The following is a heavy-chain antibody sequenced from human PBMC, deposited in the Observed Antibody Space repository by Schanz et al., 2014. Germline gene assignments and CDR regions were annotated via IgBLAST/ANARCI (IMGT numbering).Heavy chain of an antibody. J-gene: IGHJ4*02. D-gene: IGHD3-10*01. V-gene: IGHV3-53*01. Sequence: EVQLAESGGGLIQPGGSLRLSCVVSGFSVSNTYMHWVRQPPGKWLEWVSVINSAGTTYYADSVKGRFTFSRDSSKNTVYLQMDSLRADDTSVYYCARGRGYIIGQWGQGILVTVSS. CDR3: ARGRGYIIGQ. CDR1: GFSVSNTY. CDR2: INSAGTT.